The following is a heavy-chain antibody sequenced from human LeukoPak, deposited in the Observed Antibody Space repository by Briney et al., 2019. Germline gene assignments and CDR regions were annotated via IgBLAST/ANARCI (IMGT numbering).Heavy chain of an antibody. V-gene: IGHV1-18*01. D-gene: IGHD2-2*02. CDR3: ARNYCSSNSCYTRVTYYFDY. CDR2: ISAYNGNT. CDR1: GYTFTSYG. J-gene: IGHJ4*02. Sequence: GDSVKVSCKASGYTFTSYGISWVRQAPGQGLEWMGWISAYNGNTNYAQKLQGRVTMTTDTSTSTAYMELRSLRSDDTAVYYCARNYCSSNSCYTRVTYYFDYWGQGTPVTVSS.